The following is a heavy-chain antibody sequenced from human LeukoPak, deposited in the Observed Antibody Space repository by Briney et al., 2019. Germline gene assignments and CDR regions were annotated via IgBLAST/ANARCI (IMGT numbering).Heavy chain of an antibody. CDR2: ILYSGST. Sequence: SETLSLTFTVSARSLASIYWSWIRQPPGKGLEWIGYILYSGSTNYNPSLKSRVTISVDTSKNKFSLKLRSVTAADTAVYYCARAPYYYYTDVWAKGTTVTVSS. CDR1: ARSLASIY. V-gene: IGHV4-59*01. CDR3: ARAPYYYYTDV. J-gene: IGHJ6*03.